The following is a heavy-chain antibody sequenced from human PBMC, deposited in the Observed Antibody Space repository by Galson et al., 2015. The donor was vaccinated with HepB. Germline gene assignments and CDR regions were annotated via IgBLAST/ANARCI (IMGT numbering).Heavy chain of an antibody. J-gene: IGHJ6*02. CDR3: ASTSGWYEPSSTPYYYYGMDV. CDR1: GGTFSSYA. Sequence: SVKVSCKASGGTFSSYAISWVRQAPGQGLEWMGGIIPIFGTANYAQKFQGRVTITADESTSTAYMELSSLRSEDTAVYYCASTSGWYEPSSTPYYYYGMDVWGQGTTVTVSS. V-gene: IGHV1-69*13. D-gene: IGHD6-19*01. CDR2: IIPIFGTA.